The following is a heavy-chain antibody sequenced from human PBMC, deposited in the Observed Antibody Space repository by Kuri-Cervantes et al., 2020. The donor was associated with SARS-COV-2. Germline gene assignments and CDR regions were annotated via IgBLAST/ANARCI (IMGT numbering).Heavy chain of an antibody. J-gene: IGHJ4*02. Sequence: ESLKISCAASGFTFSSYAMSWVRQAPGKGLEWIGSTYYSGSTYYNPSLKSRVTISVDTSKNQFSLKLSSVTAADTAVCYCAAVLNGQIWGGYFDYWGQGILVTVSS. V-gene: IGHV4-38-2*01. D-gene: IGHD3-9*01. CDR2: TYYSGST. CDR3: AAVLNGQIWGGYFDY. CDR1: GFTFSSYA.